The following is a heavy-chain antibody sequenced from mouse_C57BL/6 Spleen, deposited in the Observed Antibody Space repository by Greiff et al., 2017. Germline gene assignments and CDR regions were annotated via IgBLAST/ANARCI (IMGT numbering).Heavy chain of an antibody. V-gene: IGHV1-9*01. CDR2: ILPGSGST. CDR1: GYTFTGYW. D-gene: IGHD2-4*01. J-gene: IGHJ3*01. CDR3: ARSLYDDYDGGAWFAY. Sequence: VQLQQSGAELMKPGASVKLSCKATGYTFTGYWIEWVKQRPGHGLEWIGEILPGSGSTNYNEKFKGKATFTADTSSNTAYMQLSSLTTEDSAIYYCARSLYDDYDGGAWFAYWGQGTLVTVSA.